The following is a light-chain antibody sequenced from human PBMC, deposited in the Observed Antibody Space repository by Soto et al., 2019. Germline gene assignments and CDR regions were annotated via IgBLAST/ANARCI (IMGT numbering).Light chain of an antibody. J-gene: IGKJ1*01. CDR1: QSISTN. Sequence: EIVLTQSPATLSVPPGARATLSCRASQSISTNLAWYQQKPGQAPRLLIYGPSTRAPGIPARFSGSGSGTEFTLTISSLQSEDFAIYYCQQYNNWPPWTFGQGTKVEV. CDR3: QQYNNWPPWT. CDR2: GPS. V-gene: IGKV3-15*01.